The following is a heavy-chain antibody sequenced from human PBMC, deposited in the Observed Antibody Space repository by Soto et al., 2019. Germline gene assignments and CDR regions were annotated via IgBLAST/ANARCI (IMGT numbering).Heavy chain of an antibody. V-gene: IGHV4-4*02. CDR1: GDSINNSHW. CDR3: AREVNSSPARGPNWFDP. J-gene: IGHJ5*02. Sequence: QVQLQESGPGLVQPSGTLSLTCAVSGDSINNSHWWSWVRQTPGKGLEWIGETYHSGTTNYNPSLKTRVTISIDKSKTQFSLKMNSVTAADTAVYYGAREVNSSPARGPNWFDPWGQGTLVTVSS. D-gene: IGHD6-13*01. CDR2: TYHSGTT.